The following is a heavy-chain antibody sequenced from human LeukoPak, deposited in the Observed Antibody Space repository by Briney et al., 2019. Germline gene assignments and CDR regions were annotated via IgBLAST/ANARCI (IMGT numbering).Heavy chain of an antibody. CDR1: GYIFTNYA. Sequence: ASVKVSCKASGYIFTNYAINWVRQAPGQGLEWMGWINTNTGNPTYAQGFTGRFVFSLDTSVRTAYLQISSLKAEDTAVYYCARRESEIHYCNYYYYMDVWGKGTTATVSS. CDR3: ARRESEIHYCNYYYYMDV. J-gene: IGHJ6*03. CDR2: INTNTGNP. D-gene: IGHD3-10*01. V-gene: IGHV7-4-1*02.